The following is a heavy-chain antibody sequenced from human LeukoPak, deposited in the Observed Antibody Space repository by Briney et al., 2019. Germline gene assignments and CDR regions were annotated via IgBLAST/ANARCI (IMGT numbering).Heavy chain of an antibody. Sequence: SETLSLTCSVSGGSSISSDYFRSWIRQPPGKGLEWIGFISYSGSTYYNPSLKSRVTISADTSRNQFSLKLSSVTAADTAVYYCARGSFYYYYYGMDVWGQGTTVTVSS. CDR2: ISYSGST. V-gene: IGHV4-30-4*01. CDR3: ARGSFYYYYYGMDV. J-gene: IGHJ6*02. CDR1: GGSSISSDYF. D-gene: IGHD1-26*01.